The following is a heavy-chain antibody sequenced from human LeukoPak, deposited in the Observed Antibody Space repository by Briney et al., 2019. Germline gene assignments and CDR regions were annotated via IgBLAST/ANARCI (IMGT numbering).Heavy chain of an antibody. CDR2: INPDSGGT. CDR3: AVSSGSYHDY. J-gene: IGHJ4*02. CDR1: GYTFTGYF. V-gene: IGHV1-2*02. Sequence: GASVKVSCKASGYTFTGYFIHWVRQAPGQGLEWMGWINPDSGGTNYAQKFQGRVTMTRDTSTSTVYMELSGLRSEDTAVYYCAVSSGSYHDYWGQGTLVTVSS. D-gene: IGHD1-26*01.